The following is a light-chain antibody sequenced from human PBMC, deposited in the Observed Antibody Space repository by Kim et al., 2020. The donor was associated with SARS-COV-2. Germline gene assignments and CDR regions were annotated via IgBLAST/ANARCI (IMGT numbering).Light chain of an antibody. CDR1: SSNIGASNY. CDR2: EVS. J-gene: IGLJ2*01. V-gene: IGLV2-8*01. CDR3: CSYAGDNDLV. Sequence: QSALTQPPSASGSPGQSVTISCTGTSSNIGASNYVSWYQQHPGKVPKVMIYEVSKRPSGVPDRFSGSKSGNTASLTVSGLQAEDEADYFCCSYAGDNDLVFGGGTKVTVL.